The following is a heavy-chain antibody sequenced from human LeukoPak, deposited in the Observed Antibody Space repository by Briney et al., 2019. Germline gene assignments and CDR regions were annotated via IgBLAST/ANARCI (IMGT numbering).Heavy chain of an antibody. J-gene: IGHJ4*02. D-gene: IGHD6-13*01. V-gene: IGHV4-61*01. CDR1: GGSVSSGIYY. CDR3: ARATSGSWSTLFDY. CDR2: IYSSGTT. Sequence: SETLFLTCTVSGGSVSSGIYYWSWIRQPPGKGLEWIAYIYSSGTTNYNPSLKSRVTISVDTSKNQFSLKLTSVTAADTALYYCARATSGSWSTLFDYWGQGTLVTVSS.